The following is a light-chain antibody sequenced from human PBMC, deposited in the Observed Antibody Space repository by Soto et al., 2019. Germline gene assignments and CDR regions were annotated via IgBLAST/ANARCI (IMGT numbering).Light chain of an antibody. CDR3: MQDLKSQWT. CDR1: QSLLHSNGYNY. Sequence: DIVMTQSPLSLPVTPGEPASISCRSSQSLLHSNGYNYLDWYLQRPGQSPQLLIYLGSNRASGVPDRCSGSASGTDFTLKISRVEAEDVGVYYCMQDLKSQWTFGQGTKVEIK. J-gene: IGKJ1*01. CDR2: LGS. V-gene: IGKV2-28*01.